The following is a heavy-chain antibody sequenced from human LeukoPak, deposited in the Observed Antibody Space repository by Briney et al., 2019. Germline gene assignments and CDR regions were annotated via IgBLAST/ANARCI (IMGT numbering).Heavy chain of an antibody. D-gene: IGHD6-19*01. CDR2: LSGSGITT. Sequence: PGGSLRLSCAASGFTFSNSAMSWVRQAPGKGLEWVSTLSGSGITTYYADSVKGRFTISRDNSKNTLYLQMNTLRAEDSALYYCAKGIYSSGWSYFDYWGPGTLVTVSS. J-gene: IGHJ4*01. CDR1: GFTFSNSA. V-gene: IGHV3-23*01. CDR3: AKGIYSSGWSYFDY.